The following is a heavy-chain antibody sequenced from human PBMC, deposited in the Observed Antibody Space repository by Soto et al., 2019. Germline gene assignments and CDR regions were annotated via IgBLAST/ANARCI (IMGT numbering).Heavy chain of an antibody. J-gene: IGHJ4*02. CDR2: ISAYSGNT. CDR1: GYTFTTYG. Sequence: GASVKVSFKTSGYTFTTYGITWVRPAPGQGLEWMGWISAYSGNTNYAQKLQGRLTVTTDTSTNTAYMDLRSLRSEDTAVYYCAKEQRPHYYDSSGYYYRYFDYWGQGTLVTVSS. D-gene: IGHD3-22*01. V-gene: IGHV1-18*04. CDR3: AKEQRPHYYDSSGYYYRYFDY.